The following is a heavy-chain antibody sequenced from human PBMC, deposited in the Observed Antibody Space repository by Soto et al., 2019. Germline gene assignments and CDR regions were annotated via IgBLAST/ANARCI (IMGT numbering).Heavy chain of an antibody. Sequence: PGGSLRLSCAASGFTFSSYAMHWVRQAPGKGLEWVAVISYDGSNKYYADSVKGRFTISRDNSKNTLYLQMNSLRAEDTAVYYCARDGGEGPGAFDYWGQGTLVTVSS. CDR3: ARDGGEGPGAFDY. J-gene: IGHJ4*02. V-gene: IGHV3-30-3*01. D-gene: IGHD4-17*01. CDR1: GFTFSSYA. CDR2: ISYDGSNK.